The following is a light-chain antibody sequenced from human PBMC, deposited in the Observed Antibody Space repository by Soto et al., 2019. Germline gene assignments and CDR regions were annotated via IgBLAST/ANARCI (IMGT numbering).Light chain of an antibody. V-gene: IGLV1-47*01. CDR3: AAWDDSLRGYV. Sequence: QSVLTQPPSASGTPGQRVTISCSGSRSNIGSNYVYWYQQLPGTAPKLLIYRNNQRPSGVPDRFSGSKSGASASLAISGLRSEDEADYYCAAWDDSLRGYVFGSGTKVT. CDR1: RSNIGSNY. CDR2: RNN. J-gene: IGLJ1*01.